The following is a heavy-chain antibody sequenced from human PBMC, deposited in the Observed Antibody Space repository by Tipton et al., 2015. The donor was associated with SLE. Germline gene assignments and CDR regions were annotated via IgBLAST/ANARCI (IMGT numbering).Heavy chain of an antibody. V-gene: IGHV4-59*01. J-gene: IGHJ6*03. CDR1: GGSISTYY. Sequence: TLSLTCTVSGGSISTYYWSWIRQPPGKGLEWIGYTHYTGTNDYNPSLKSRVTISVDTSKNQFSLQLTSVTAADTAIYYCARESFTNDFYYYMDVWGKGTTVTVSS. CDR2: THYTGTN. CDR3: ARESFTNDFYYYMDV. D-gene: IGHD2-8*01.